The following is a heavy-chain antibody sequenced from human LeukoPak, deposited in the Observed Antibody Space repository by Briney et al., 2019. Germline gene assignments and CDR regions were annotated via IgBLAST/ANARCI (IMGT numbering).Heavy chain of an antibody. Sequence: GGSLRLSCAASGFTFSSYEMNWVRQAPGKGLEWVSYISSSGSTIYYADSVKGRFTISRDNAKNSLYLQMNSLRAEDTAVYYCAREGSSYSSGWYHGGIDYWGQGTLVTVSS. CDR2: ISSSGSTI. CDR3: AREGSSYSSGWYHGGIDY. D-gene: IGHD6-19*01. CDR1: GFTFSSYE. J-gene: IGHJ4*02. V-gene: IGHV3-48*03.